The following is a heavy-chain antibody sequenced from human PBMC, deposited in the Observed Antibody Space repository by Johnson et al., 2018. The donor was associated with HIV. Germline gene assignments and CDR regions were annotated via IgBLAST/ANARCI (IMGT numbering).Heavy chain of an antibody. CDR3: AKVVVVPAAIWAFDI. CDR1: GFTFDDYG. J-gene: IGHJ3*02. CDR2: INWNGGST. Sequence: VQLVESGGGVVRPGGSLRLSCAASGFTFDDYGMSWVRQAQGKGLAWVSGINWNGGSTGYADPVKGRFTISRDNAKNTLYLQMHSLRAEDTAVYYCAKVVVVPAAIWAFDIWGQGTMVTVSS. V-gene: IGHV3-20*04. D-gene: IGHD2-2*01.